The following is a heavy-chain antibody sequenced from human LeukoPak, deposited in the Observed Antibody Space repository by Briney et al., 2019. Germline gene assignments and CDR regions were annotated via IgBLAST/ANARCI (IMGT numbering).Heavy chain of an antibody. V-gene: IGHV1-69*05. CDR3: ARVRWRDYYYMDV. Sequence: SVKVSCKASGGTFSSYAISWVRQAPGQGLEWMGGIIPIFGTANYAQKFQGRVTITTDESTSTAYMELSSLRSEDTAVYCCARVRWRDYYYMDVWGKGTTVTVSS. J-gene: IGHJ6*03. CDR2: IIPIFGTA. CDR1: GGTFSSYA. D-gene: IGHD2-15*01.